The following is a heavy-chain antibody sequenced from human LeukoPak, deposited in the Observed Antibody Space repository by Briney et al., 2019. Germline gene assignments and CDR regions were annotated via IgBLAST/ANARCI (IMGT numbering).Heavy chain of an antibody. Sequence: GGPLRLSCAASRFSFGDYPMDWVRKAPGKGLEWLSYISGSGTTIFYADSVKGRFTISRDNAKNSLFLQMNSLRVEDTAVYYCARTVDGVTGSDYWGQGTLVTVSS. V-gene: IGHV3-48*01. CDR3: ARTVDGVTGSDY. CDR1: RFSFGDYP. CDR2: ISGSGTTI. D-gene: IGHD3-10*01. J-gene: IGHJ4*02.